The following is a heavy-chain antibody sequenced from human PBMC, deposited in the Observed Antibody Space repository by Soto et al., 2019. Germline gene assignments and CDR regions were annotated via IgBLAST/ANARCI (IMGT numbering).Heavy chain of an antibody. D-gene: IGHD3-10*01. CDR1: GFTFSDHY. V-gene: IGHV3-72*01. Sequence: EVQLVESGGGLVQPGGSLRLSCAASGFTFSDHYVDWVRQAPGKGLEWVGRTRNKANSYTTEYAASVKGRFTISRDDSKNSLYLQMNSLKTEDTAVYYCARASLTLWFGAGGMDVWGQGTTVTVSS. CDR2: TRNKANSYTT. CDR3: ARASLTLWFGAGGMDV. J-gene: IGHJ6*02.